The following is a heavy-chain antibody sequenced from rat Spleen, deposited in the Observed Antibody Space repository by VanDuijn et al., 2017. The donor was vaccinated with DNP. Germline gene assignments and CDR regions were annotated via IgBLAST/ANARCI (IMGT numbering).Heavy chain of an antibody. CDR2: ITHIGGTT. J-gene: IGHJ2*01. CDR1: GFTFNNYW. D-gene: IGHD5-1*01. V-gene: IGHV5-31*01. CDR3: ARIGAVTGTFDY. Sequence: EVQLVESGGGLVQPGRSLKLSCVASGFTFNNYWMTWIRQAPGKGLEWVASITHIGGTTFYPDSVKGRFTISRDNAKSTLYLQMDSLRSEDTATYYCARIGAVTGTFDYWGQGVMVTVSS.